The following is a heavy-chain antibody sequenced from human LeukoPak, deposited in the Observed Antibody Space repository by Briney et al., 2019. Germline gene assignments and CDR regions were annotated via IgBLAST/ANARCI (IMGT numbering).Heavy chain of an antibody. J-gene: IGHJ4*02. CDR2: INQHGGTE. D-gene: IGHD3-10*01. V-gene: IGHV3-7*01. Sequence: PGGSLRLSCAASGFTFSSFWMSWVRQAPGKGLEWVANINQHGGTEKYVDSLKGRFTISRDNAKNLMHLKMNSLRAEDTAVYYCARTDPTSYGYFDYWGQGTLVTVSS. CDR1: GFTFSSFW. CDR3: ARTDPTSYGYFDY.